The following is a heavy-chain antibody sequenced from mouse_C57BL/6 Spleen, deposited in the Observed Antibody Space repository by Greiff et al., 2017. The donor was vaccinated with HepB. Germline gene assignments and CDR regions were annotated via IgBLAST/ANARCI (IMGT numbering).Heavy chain of an antibody. V-gene: IGHV1-64*01. CDR2: IHPNSGST. CDR3: ARCPSITTVVATGYFDV. Sequence: QVQLQQPGAELVKPGASVKLSCKASGYTFTSYWMHWVKQRPGQGLEWIGMIHPNSGSTNYNEKFKSKATLTVDNSYSTAYMQLSSLTSEDSAVYYCARCPSITTVVATGYFDVWGTGTTVTVSA. D-gene: IGHD1-1*01. J-gene: IGHJ1*03. CDR1: GYTFTSYW.